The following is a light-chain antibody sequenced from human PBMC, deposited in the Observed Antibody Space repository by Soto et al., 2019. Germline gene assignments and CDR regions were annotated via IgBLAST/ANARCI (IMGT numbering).Light chain of an antibody. Sequence: DIQVTQSPSSLSASVGDRITITCRASQSISHYLNWFQHRPGEAPKLLIYAASSLQSGVPSRFSGSGSGTDFTLTISSLQPEDFATYYCQQSYIPPRTFGQGTRLEI. CDR3: QQSYIPPRT. J-gene: IGKJ2*01. CDR1: QSISHY. V-gene: IGKV1-39*01. CDR2: AAS.